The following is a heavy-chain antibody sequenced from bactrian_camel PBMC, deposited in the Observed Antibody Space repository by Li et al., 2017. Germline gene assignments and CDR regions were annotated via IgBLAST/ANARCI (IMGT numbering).Heavy chain of an antibody. CDR2: FSPAGGIT. V-gene: IGHV3S54*01. CDR3: AAQGPYDYGARGVYCTANPRYGH. CDR1: PWHISNFC. J-gene: IGHJ4*01. D-gene: IGHD5*01. Sequence: QLVESGGGSVQAGGSLTLSCRPSPWHISNFCLGWFRQSPGKQREAVAGFSPAGGITYYEDSVKGRFTISQDNATKTLYLQMDSLKPEDSAMYVCAAQGPYDYGARGVYCTANPRYGHWGQGTQVTVS.